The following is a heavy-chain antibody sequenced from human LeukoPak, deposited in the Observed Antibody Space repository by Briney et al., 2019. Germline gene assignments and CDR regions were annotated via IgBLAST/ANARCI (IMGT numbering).Heavy chain of an antibody. CDR1: GDTFSSYA. CDR2: IIPIFGTA. Sequence: SVTVSCKASGDTFSSYAISWVRQAPGQGLEWMGGIIPIFGTANYAQKFQGRVTITADESTSTAYMELSSLRSEDTAVYYCARFWGYIAPLRTPHAFDIWGQGTMVTVSS. CDR3: ARFWGYIAPLRTPHAFDI. J-gene: IGHJ3*02. D-gene: IGHD1-1*01. V-gene: IGHV1-69*13.